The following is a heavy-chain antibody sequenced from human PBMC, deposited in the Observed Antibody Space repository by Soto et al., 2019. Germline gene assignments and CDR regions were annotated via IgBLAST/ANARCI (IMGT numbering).Heavy chain of an antibody. V-gene: IGHV4-39*01. J-gene: IGHJ4*02. CDR1: GGSISSSSYY. CDR2: IYYSGST. D-gene: IGHD6-19*01. Sequence: SETLSLTCTVSGGSISSSSYYWGWIRQPPGKGLEWIGSIYYSGSTYYNPSLKSRVTISVDTSKNQFSLKLSSVTAADTAVYYCAAITRQAVAGTGVIDYWGQGTLVTVSS. CDR3: AAITRQAVAGTGVIDY.